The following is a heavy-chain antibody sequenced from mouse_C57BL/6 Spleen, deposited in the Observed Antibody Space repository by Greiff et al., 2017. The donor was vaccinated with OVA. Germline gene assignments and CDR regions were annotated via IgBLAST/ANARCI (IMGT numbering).Heavy chain of an antibody. D-gene: IGHD1-1*01. CDR2: IWSGGST. CDR1: GFSLTSYG. J-gene: IGHJ4*01. V-gene: IGHV2-2*01. CDR3: ASLYYGSSYEAMDY. Sequence: QVQLKESGPGLVQPSQSLSITCTVSGFSLTSYGVHWVRQSPGKGLEWLGVIWSGGSTDYNAAFISRLSISKDNSKSQVFFKMNSLQADDTAIYYCASLYYGSSYEAMDYWGQGTSVTVSS.